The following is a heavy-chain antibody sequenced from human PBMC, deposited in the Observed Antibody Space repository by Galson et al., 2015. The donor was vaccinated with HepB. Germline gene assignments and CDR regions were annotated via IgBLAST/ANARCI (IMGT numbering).Heavy chain of an antibody. D-gene: IGHD2-2*01. Sequence: SLRLSCAASGFTFRSYAMHWVRQAPGKGLEWVAVISYDGSNKYYADSVKGRFTISRDNSKNTLYRQMNSLRAEDTAVYYCAKFIVVVPAAYFDYWGQGTLVTVSS. CDR1: GFTFRSYA. J-gene: IGHJ4*02. CDR2: ISYDGSNK. V-gene: IGHV3-30-3*01. CDR3: AKFIVVVPAAYFDY.